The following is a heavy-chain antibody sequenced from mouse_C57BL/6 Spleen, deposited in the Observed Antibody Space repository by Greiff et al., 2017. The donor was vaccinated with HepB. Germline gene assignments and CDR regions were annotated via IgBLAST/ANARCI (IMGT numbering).Heavy chain of an antibody. CDR3: ARHYYGSSRYFDV. V-gene: IGHV5-12*01. CDR1: GFTFSDYY. CDR2: ISNGGGST. Sequence: EVKLVESGGGLVQPGGSLKLSCAASGFTFSDYYMYWVRQTPEKRLEWVAYISNGGGSTYYPDTVKGRFTISRDNAKNTLYLQMSRLKSEDTAMYYCARHYYGSSRYFDVWGTGTTVTVSS. J-gene: IGHJ1*03. D-gene: IGHD1-1*01.